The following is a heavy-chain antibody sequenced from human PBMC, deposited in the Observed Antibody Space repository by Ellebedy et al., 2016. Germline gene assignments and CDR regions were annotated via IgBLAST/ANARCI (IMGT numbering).Heavy chain of an antibody. D-gene: IGHD3-9*01. CDR3: ARHPRGDYDILTGYQPNYYMDV. J-gene: IGHJ6*03. CDR2: IYYSGST. CDR1: GGSISSSSYY. V-gene: IGHV4-39*01. Sequence: SETLSLTXTVSGGSISSSSYYWGWIRQPPGKGLEWIGSIYYSGSTYYNPSLKSRVTISVDTSKNQFSLKLSSVTAADTAVYYCARHPRGDYDILTGYQPNYYMDVWGKGTTVTVSS.